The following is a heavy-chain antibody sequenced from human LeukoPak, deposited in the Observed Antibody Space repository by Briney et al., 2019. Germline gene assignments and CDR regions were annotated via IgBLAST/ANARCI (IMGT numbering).Heavy chain of an antibody. V-gene: IGHV4-61*02. CDR3: ARDREYYGSGSSTKFYYYGMDV. D-gene: IGHD3-10*01. CDR1: GGSISSSSYY. J-gene: IGHJ6*02. Sequence: SQTLSLTCTVSGGSISSSSYYWSWIRQPAGKGLEWIGRIYTSGSTNYNPSLKSRVTISVDTSKNQFSLKLSSVTAADTAVYYCARDREYYGSGSSTKFYYYGMDVWGQGTTVTVSS. CDR2: IYTSGST.